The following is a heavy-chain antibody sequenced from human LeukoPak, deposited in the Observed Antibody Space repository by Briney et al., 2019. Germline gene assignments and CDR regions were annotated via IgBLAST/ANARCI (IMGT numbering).Heavy chain of an antibody. CDR1: GYTLTELS. CDR3: ATERGMVRGLGGYGMDV. Sequence: ASVKVSCTVSGYTLTELSMHWVRQAPGKGLEWMGGFDPEDGETIYAQKFQGRVTMTEDTSTDTAYMELSSLRSEDTAVYYCATERGMVRGLGGYGMDVWGKGTTVTVSS. D-gene: IGHD3-10*01. CDR2: FDPEDGET. V-gene: IGHV1-24*01. J-gene: IGHJ6*04.